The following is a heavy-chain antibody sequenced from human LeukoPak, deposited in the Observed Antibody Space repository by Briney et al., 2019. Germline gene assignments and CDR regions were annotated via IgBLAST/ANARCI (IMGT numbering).Heavy chain of an antibody. V-gene: IGHV4-59*01. CDR1: GGSISTYY. Sequence: WETLSLTCTVSGGSISTYYWSWIRQPPGKGLEWIGYIYKSGNTNCNPSLKSRVTISVDTSKNQFSLKLSSVTAADTAVYFCARVGSGSFDYWGQGTLVSVSS. CDR2: IYKSGNT. CDR3: ARVGSGSFDY. J-gene: IGHJ4*02. D-gene: IGHD6-19*01.